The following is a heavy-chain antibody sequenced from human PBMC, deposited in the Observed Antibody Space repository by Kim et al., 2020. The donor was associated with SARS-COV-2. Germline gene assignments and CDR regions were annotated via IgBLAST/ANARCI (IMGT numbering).Heavy chain of an antibody. D-gene: IGHD3-22*01. J-gene: IGHJ3*02. Sequence: PSVKVSCKASGYTFTYRYLHWVRQAPGQALEWMGWITPFNGNTNYAQKFQDRVTITRDRSMSTAYMELSSLRSEDTAMYYCASTIRPQTYDSSGTDAFDIWGQGTMVTVSS. CDR2: ITPFNGNT. CDR1: GYTFTYRY. CDR3: ASTIRPQTYDSSGTDAFDI. V-gene: IGHV1-45*02.